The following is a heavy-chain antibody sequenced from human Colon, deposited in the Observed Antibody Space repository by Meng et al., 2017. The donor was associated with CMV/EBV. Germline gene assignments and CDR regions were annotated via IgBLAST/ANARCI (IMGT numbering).Heavy chain of an antibody. CDR2: ISSGGQTI. CDR3: ARDPSLITISGVVTYGMDV. Sequence: GESLKISCSASGFTFRSYEMNWVRQAPGKGLEWVSYISSGGQTIHYADSVKGRFTISRDNTNNSLYLQMSSLRADDTAVYYCARDPSLITISGVVTYGMDVWGPETTVTVSS. J-gene: IGHJ6*02. V-gene: IGHV3-48*03. D-gene: IGHD3-3*01. CDR1: GFTFRSYE.